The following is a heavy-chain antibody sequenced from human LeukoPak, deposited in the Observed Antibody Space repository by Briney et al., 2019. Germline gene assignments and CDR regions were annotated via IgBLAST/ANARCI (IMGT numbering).Heavy chain of an antibody. J-gene: IGHJ3*02. Sequence: GGSLRLSCAASGFTFSSYAMHWVRQAPGKGLEWVAVISYDGSNKYYADSVKGRFTISRDNSKNTLYLQMNSLRAEDTAVYYCARGNTAMVTWGDAFDIWGQGTMVTVSS. V-gene: IGHV3-30*04. CDR3: ARGNTAMVTWGDAFDI. D-gene: IGHD5-18*01. CDR2: ISYDGSNK. CDR1: GFTFSSYA.